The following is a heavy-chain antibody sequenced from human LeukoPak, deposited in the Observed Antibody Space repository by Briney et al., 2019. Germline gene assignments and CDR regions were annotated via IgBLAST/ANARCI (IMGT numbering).Heavy chain of an antibody. CDR2: INHSGST. J-gene: IGHJ4*02. CDR3: ARGAHTVVTNLGPFDY. CDR1: GGSFSGYY. Sequence: PSETLSLTCAVYGGSFSGYYWSWIRQPPGKGLEWIGEINHSGSTNYNPSLKSRVTISVDTSKNQFSLKLSSVTAADTAVHYCARGAHTVVTNLGPFDYWGQGTLVTVSS. D-gene: IGHD4-23*01. V-gene: IGHV4-34*01.